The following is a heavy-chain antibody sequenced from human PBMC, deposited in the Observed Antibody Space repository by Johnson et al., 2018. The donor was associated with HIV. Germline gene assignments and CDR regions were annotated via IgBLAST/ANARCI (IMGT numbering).Heavy chain of an antibody. Sequence: QMLLVESGGGVVQPGRSLRLSCAASGFTFSSYGMHWVRQAPGKGLEWVAVISYDGSNKYYADSVKGRFTISRDNSKNTLYLQMNSLRAEDTAVYYCAKESGQAFDVWGQGTMVTVSS. CDR3: AKESGQAFDV. CDR1: GFTFSSYG. D-gene: IGHD6-25*01. V-gene: IGHV3-30*18. CDR2: ISYDGSNK. J-gene: IGHJ3*01.